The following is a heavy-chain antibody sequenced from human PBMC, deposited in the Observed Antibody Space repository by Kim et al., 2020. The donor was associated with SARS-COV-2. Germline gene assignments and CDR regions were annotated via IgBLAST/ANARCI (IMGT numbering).Heavy chain of an antibody. CDR3: AREVVAADYYYYYGMDV. J-gene: IGHJ6*02. CDR2: IIPIFGTA. CDR1: GGTFSNYA. Sequence: SVKVSCKASGGTFSNYAISWVRQAPGQGLEWMGGIIPIFGTANYAQKFQGRVTITADESTSTAYMELSSLRSEDTAVYYCAREVVAADYYYYYGMDVWGQGTTVTVSS. V-gene: IGHV1-69*13. D-gene: IGHD2-15*01.